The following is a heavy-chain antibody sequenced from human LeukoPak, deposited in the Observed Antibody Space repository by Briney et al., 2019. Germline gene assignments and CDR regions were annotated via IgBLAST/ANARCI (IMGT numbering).Heavy chain of an antibody. J-gene: IGHJ6*03. CDR3: AKDAGGSGSYYSVGYYYYMDV. CDR2: ISGDGGST. D-gene: IGHD3-10*01. CDR1: GFTFDDYA. Sequence: PGGSLRLSCAASGFTFDDYAMHWVRHAPGKGLEWVSLISGDGGSTYYADSVKGRFTISRDNSKNSLYLQMNSLRTEDTALYYCAKDAGGSGSYYSVGYYYYMDVWGKGTTVTVSS. V-gene: IGHV3-43*02.